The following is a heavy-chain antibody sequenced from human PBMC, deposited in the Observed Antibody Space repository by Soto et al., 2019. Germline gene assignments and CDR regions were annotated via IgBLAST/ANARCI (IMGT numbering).Heavy chain of an antibody. J-gene: IGHJ6*02. V-gene: IGHV3-30*18. CDR1: GFTFSSYR. CDR2: ISYDGGNK. Sequence: QVQLVESGGGVVQPGRSLRLSCAASGFTFSSYRMHWVRQAPGKGLEWLTVISYDGGNKYYAESVKGRFTISRDNSKNTLYLQMNSLRAEDAAVYYCAKTLGYCSSSSCSKDYYYYYGLDVWGQGTTVTVSS. CDR3: AKTLGYCSSSSCSKDYYYYYGLDV. D-gene: IGHD2-2*01.